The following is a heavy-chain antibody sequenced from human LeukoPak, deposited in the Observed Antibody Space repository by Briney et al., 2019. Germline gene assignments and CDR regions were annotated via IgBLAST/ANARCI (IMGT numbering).Heavy chain of an antibody. V-gene: IGHV4-39*01. D-gene: IGHD6-6*01. Sequence: PSETLSLTCTVSGGSISSSSYYWGWIRQPPGKGLEWIGSIYYSGSTYYNPSLKSRVTISVDTSKNQFSLKLSSVTAADTAVYYCARPTLSSGIAARPTLRWFDPWGQGTLVTVSS. J-gene: IGHJ5*02. CDR1: GGSISSSSYY. CDR3: ARPTLSSGIAARPTLRWFDP. CDR2: IYYSGST.